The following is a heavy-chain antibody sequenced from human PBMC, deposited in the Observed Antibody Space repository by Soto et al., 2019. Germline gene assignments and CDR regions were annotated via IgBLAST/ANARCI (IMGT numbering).Heavy chain of an antibody. CDR3: ARDNTRNYYDSSGYYPDAFDI. J-gene: IGHJ3*02. Sequence: SETLSLTCTVSGGSISSYYWSWIRQPAGKGLEWIGRIYTSGSTNYNPSLKSRVTMSVDTSKNQFSLKLSSVTAADTAVYYCARDNTRNYYDSSGYYPDAFDIWGQGTMVT. D-gene: IGHD3-22*01. V-gene: IGHV4-4*07. CDR2: IYTSGST. CDR1: GGSISSYY.